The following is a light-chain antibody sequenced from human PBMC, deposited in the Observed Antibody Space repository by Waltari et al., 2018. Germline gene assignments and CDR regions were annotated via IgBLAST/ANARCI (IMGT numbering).Light chain of an antibody. CDR3: QSYDSSLSGSGV. CDR1: SSNIGAVYD. CDR2: GNS. J-gene: IGLJ3*02. Sequence: QSVLTQPPSVSGAPGQGVTIPVTGSSSNIGAVYDVPWYQQLPGTAPKLLIYGNSNRPSGVPDRFSGSKSGTSASLAITGLQAEDEADYYCQSYDSSLSGSGVFGGGTKLTVL. V-gene: IGLV1-40*01.